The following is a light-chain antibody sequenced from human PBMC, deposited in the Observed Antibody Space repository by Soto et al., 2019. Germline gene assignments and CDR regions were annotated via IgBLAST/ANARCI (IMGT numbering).Light chain of an antibody. CDR3: QPTYNTPYT. V-gene: IGKV1-39*01. CDR2: TSG. J-gene: IGKJ2*01. CDR1: QRITTY. Sequence: IHMPPSPSSLSASVGDRATITCRASQRITTYLYWYQQKPGEAPKLLISTSGTLQRGVPSRFIGSGSGTDFTLTITGLQRADFATYVCQPTYNTPYTFGQGTKLEIK.